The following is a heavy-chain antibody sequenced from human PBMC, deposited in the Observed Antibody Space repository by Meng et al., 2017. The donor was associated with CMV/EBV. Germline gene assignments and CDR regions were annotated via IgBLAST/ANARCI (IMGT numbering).Heavy chain of an antibody. Sequence: GGSLRLSCKGSGYSFTSYWIGWVRQMPGKGLEWMGIIYPGDSDTRYGPSFQGQVTISADKSISTAYLQWSSLKASDTAMYYCARRSPGDYGGYFDSWGQGTLVTVSS. CDR2: IYPGDSDT. V-gene: IGHV5-51*01. J-gene: IGHJ4*02. CDR1: GYSFTSYW. CDR3: ARRSPGDYGGYFDS. D-gene: IGHD4-23*01.